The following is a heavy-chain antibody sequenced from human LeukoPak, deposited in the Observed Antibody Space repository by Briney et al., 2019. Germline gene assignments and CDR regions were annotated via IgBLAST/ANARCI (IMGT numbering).Heavy chain of an antibody. CDR1: GFTFSSYG. CDR3: ARDKSYGDSEDY. J-gene: IGHJ4*02. V-gene: IGHV3-33*01. CDR2: IWSDGGDK. Sequence: GRSLRLSCTASGFTFSSYGMHWVRQAPGKGLEWVAVIWSDGGDKYYADSVKGRFTISRDNAKNSLSLQMNSLRAEDTAVYYCARDKSYGDSEDYWGQGTLVTVSS. D-gene: IGHD4-17*01.